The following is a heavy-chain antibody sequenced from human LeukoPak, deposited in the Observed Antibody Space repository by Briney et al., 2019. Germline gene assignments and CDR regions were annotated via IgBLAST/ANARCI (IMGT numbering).Heavy chain of an antibody. CDR2: INPNSGGT. V-gene: IGHV1-2*02. D-gene: IGHD2-21*02. J-gene: IGHJ4*02. CDR3: ARDIYCGGDCSYFDY. CDR1: GYTFTGFY. Sequence: GASLKVSCKASGYTFTGFYMHWVRQAPGQGLEWIGWINPNSGGTNYAQKFQGRVTMTRDTSISTAYMELSRLRSDDTAVYYCARDIYCGGDCSYFDYWGQGTLVTVSS.